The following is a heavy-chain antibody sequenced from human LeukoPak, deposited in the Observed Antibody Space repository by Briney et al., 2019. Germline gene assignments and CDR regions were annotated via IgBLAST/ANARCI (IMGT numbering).Heavy chain of an antibody. CDR3: ARDINYYDSSGYRFDY. Sequence: PGGSLRLSCAASGFTFSSYSMNWVRQAPGKGLEWVSYISSSSSTIYYADSVKGRFTISRENAKNSLYLQMNSLRAEDTAVYYCARDINYYDSSGYRFDYWGQGTLVTVSS. D-gene: IGHD3-22*01. CDR2: ISSSSSTI. CDR1: GFTFSSYS. J-gene: IGHJ4*02. V-gene: IGHV3-48*01.